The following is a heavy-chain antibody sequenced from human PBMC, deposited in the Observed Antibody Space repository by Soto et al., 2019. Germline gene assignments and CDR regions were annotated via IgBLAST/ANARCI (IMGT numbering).Heavy chain of an antibody. V-gene: IGHV4-34*01. CDR1: GGSFSGYY. J-gene: IGHJ4*02. Sequence: SETLSLTCAVYGGSFSGYYWSWIRQPPGKGLEWIGEINHSGSTNYNPSLKSRVTISVDTSKNQFSLKLSSVTAADTAVYYCARGGRRRNDDYWGQGTLVTVSS. D-gene: IGHD1-26*01. CDR2: INHSGST. CDR3: ARGGRRRNDDY.